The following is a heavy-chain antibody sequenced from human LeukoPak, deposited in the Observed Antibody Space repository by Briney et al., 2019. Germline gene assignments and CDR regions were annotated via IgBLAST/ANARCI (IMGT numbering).Heavy chain of an antibody. CDR2: ISGSGSTI. Sequence: GGSLRLSCAASGFTFRSHEMNWVRQAPGKGLEWVSYISGSGSTILYADSVKGRLTISRDNAKNALYLQMSSLRVEDTAVYYCARWAGPGTYFDFWGQGTLVTVSS. D-gene: IGHD6-13*01. CDR1: GFTFRSHE. V-gene: IGHV3-48*03. CDR3: ARWAGPGTYFDF. J-gene: IGHJ4*02.